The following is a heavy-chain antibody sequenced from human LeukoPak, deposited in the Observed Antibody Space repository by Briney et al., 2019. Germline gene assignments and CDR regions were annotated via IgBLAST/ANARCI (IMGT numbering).Heavy chain of an antibody. V-gene: IGHV1-18*01. D-gene: IGHD4-17*01. CDR3: ARETTGEFDY. CDR2: ISPDNGNT. J-gene: IGHJ4*02. Sequence: GASVKVSCKASGYSSTRHGLNWVRQAPGQGLEWIGWISPDNGNTNNAQKVQGRITMTMDRSTSTVYMELRSLRSDGTAVYYCARETTGEFDYWGQGSLVTVSS. CDR1: GYSSTRHG.